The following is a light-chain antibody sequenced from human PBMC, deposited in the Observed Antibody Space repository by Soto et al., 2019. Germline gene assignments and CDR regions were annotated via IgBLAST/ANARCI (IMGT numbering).Light chain of an antibody. V-gene: IGKV1-39*01. CDR3: QQSYSTPRT. Sequence: DIQMTQSPSSLSASVGDRVTITCRASQSIGKYLNWYQQKPGKAPKLLIYAASSLQSGVSLRFSGSGSGTDFTLTISSLQPEDFATYYCQQSYSTPRTFGQGTKVEIK. CDR2: AAS. J-gene: IGKJ1*01. CDR1: QSIGKY.